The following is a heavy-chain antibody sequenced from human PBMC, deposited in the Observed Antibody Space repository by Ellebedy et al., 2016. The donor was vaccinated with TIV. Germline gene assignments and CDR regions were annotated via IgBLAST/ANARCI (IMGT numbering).Heavy chain of an antibody. CDR2: VSAYSGKT. D-gene: IGHD6-19*01. Sequence: AASVKVSCKASGYTFTSYGISWVRRAPGQGLEWMGWVSAYSGKTNYAQKVQGRVTMTTDTSTSTAYMELRSLRSDDTAVYYCARDERIPAGMDGFAYWGQGTRVTVSS. CDR1: GYTFTSYG. V-gene: IGHV1-18*04. CDR3: ARDERIPAGMDGFAY. J-gene: IGHJ4*02.